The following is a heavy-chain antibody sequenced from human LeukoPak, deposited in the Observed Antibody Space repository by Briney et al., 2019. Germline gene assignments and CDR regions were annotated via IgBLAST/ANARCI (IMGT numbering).Heavy chain of an antibody. CDR2: IDHSGST. CDR1: GGSFSSNKYY. D-gene: IGHD3-22*01. CDR3: ARDPGGWGYYPDY. Sequence: PSETLSLTCTVSGGSFSSNKYYWGWIRQPPGKGLEWIGSIDHSGSTYYNPSLKSRLTMSLDTSKKHFSLRLNSVTAADTAVYYCARDPGGWGYYPDYWGQGTLVVVSS. V-gene: IGHV4-39*07. J-gene: IGHJ4*02.